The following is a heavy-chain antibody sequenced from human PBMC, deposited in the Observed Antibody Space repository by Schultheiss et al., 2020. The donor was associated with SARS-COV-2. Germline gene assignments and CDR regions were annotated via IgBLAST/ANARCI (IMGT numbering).Heavy chain of an antibody. D-gene: IGHD3-3*01. V-gene: IGHV4-39*01. J-gene: IGHJ4*02. CDR3: AGMGADDFGSGGTRFDS. CDR1: GRSISSSSYY. CDR2: IYYSGST. Sequence: SETLSLTCTVSGRSISSSSYYWGWIRQPPGKGLEWIGSIYYSGSTYNNPSLKSRVAISVDTSKNQFSLNLNSATAAGTAIYYCAGMGADDFGSGGTRFDSWGQGTLVTGSS.